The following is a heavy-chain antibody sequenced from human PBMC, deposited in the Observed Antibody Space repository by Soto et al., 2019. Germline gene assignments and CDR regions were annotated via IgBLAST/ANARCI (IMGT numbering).Heavy chain of an antibody. Sequence: ASVKVSWNASGYTFTEYYLYWVRQAPGQGPEWLGGINPRTGDTNQAQKFQGRVTMTRDMSLTTAYMELHRLTSDDTAVYYCARDPIGGGAPYYFDYWGQGSLVTVSS. CDR2: INPRTGDT. CDR1: GYTFTEYY. V-gene: IGHV1-2*02. CDR3: ARDPIGGGAPYYFDY. J-gene: IGHJ4*02. D-gene: IGHD3-16*01.